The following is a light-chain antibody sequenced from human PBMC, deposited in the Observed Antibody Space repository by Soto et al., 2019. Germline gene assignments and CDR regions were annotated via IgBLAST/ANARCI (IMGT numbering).Light chain of an antibody. J-gene: IGKJ4*01. CDR3: HHTYSDIS. Sequence: DLPITQAPTSLSPSVGDTISITCRASRTINTYLYWFQQKPGEPPSLLIYGASTLHDGVPSRFSGSGSGEDFTLTISGLQPEDFACYHCHHTYSDISFGGGTKVDTK. CDR1: RTINTY. V-gene: IGKV1-39*01. CDR2: GAS.